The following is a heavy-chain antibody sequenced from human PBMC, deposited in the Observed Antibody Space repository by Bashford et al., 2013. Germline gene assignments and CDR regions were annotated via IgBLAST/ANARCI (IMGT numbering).Heavy chain of an antibody. V-gene: IGHV3-33*01. CDR2: IWYDGSNK. J-gene: IGHJ3*02. D-gene: IGHD1-14*01. Sequence: VRQAPGKGLEWVAVIWYDGSNKYYADSVKGRFTISRDNSKNTLYLQMNSLRAEDTAVYYCARVGEGGRKWDAFDIWGQGTMVTVSS. CDR3: ARVGEGGRKWDAFDI.